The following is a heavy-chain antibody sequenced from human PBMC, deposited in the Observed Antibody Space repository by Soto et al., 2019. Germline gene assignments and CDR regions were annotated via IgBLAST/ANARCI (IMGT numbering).Heavy chain of an antibody. J-gene: IGHJ6*02. CDR3: ARAQGAARNRAYYYYGMDV. D-gene: IGHD6-6*01. CDR2: IIPIFGTA. CDR1: GGTFSSYA. V-gene: IGHV1-69*01. Sequence: QVQLVQSGAEVKKPGSSVKVSCKASGGTFSSYAISWVRQAPGQGLEWMGGIIPIFGTANYAQKFQGRVTITADESTSTAYMELSSLRSEDTAVYYCARAQGAARNRAYYYYGMDVWGQGPTVTVSS.